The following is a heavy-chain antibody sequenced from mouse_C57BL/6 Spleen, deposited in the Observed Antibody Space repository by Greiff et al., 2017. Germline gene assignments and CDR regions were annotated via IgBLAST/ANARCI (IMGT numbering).Heavy chain of an antibody. D-gene: IGHD2-3*01. V-gene: IGHV1-18*01. J-gene: IGHJ2*01. CDR3: ARRDYGYDGYYFDF. CDR1: GYTFTDYH. Sequence: EVQLQQSGPELVKPGASVKIPCKASGYTFTDYHMDWVKQSHGKSLEWIGDINPNNGGTIYNQKFKGKATLTVDKSSSTAYMELRSLTSEDTAVYYCARRDYGYDGYYFDFWGQGTTLTVSS. CDR2: INPNNGGT.